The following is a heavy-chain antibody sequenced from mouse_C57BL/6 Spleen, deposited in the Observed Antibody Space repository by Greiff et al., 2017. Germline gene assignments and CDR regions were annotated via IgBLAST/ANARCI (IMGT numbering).Heavy chain of an antibody. CDR1: GFTFSSYA. CDR3: ARDGPYYGNYAMDY. CDR2: ISDGGSYT. D-gene: IGHD1-1*02. V-gene: IGHV5-4*01. J-gene: IGHJ4*01. Sequence: VESGGGLVKPGGSLKLSCAASGFTFSSYAMSWVRQTPEKRLEWVATISDGGSYTYYPDNVKGRFTISRDNAKNNLYLQMSHLKSEDTAMYYCARDGPYYGNYAMDYWGQGTSVTVSS.